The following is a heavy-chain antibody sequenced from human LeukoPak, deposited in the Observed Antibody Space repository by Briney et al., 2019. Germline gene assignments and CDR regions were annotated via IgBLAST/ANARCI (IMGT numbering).Heavy chain of an antibody. D-gene: IGHD1-26*01. CDR1: GYTLTDYY. V-gene: IGHV1-2*02. J-gene: IGHJ4*02. Sequence: ASVTVSCKASGYTLTDYYMHWVRQAPGQGLEWMGWINPNSGDTNYAQKFQGRVTMTRDTSISTAYMDLSRLTSDDTAIYYCARDERGSYFPHFWGEGTVVSVSS. CDR2: INPNSGDT. CDR3: ARDERGSYFPHF.